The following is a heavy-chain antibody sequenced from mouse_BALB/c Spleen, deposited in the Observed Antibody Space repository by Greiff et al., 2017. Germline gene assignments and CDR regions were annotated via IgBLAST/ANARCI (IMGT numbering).Heavy chain of an antibody. CDR3: ARHPPSVISGEAWWAY. J-gene: IGHJ3*01. CDR1: GFTFSSYG. V-gene: IGHV5-6*01. Sequence: EVQLVESGGDLVKPGGSLKLSCAASGFTFSSYGMSWVRQTPDKRLEWVATISSGGSYTYYPDSVKGRFTISRDNAKNTLYLQMSSLKSEDTAMYYGARHPPSVISGEAWWAYWGQGTLVTVSA. CDR2: ISSGGSYT. D-gene: IGHD2-4*01.